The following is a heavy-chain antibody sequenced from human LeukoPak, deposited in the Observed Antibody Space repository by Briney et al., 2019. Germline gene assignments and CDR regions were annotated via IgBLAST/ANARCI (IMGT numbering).Heavy chain of an antibody. CDR2: IHYSGYT. J-gene: IGHJ6*03. Sequence: PSETLSLTCTVSGGSITSYYWSWIRQPPGKGPEWIGCIHYSGYTNYNPSLKSRVTISVDTSKNHFSLKLSSVTAADTAVYYCARTTMVRGTYYMDVWGKGTTVTISS. D-gene: IGHD3-10*01. V-gene: IGHV4-59*01. CDR3: ARTTMVRGTYYMDV. CDR1: GGSITSYY.